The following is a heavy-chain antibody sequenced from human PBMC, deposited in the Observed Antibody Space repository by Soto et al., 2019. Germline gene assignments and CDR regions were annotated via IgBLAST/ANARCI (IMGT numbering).Heavy chain of an antibody. CDR3: ARKLDRDHWFDP. V-gene: IGHV1-18*01. D-gene: IGHD1-1*01. CDR1: GYTLTSYG. Sequence: ASVKVSCKASGYTLTSYGISWVRQAPGQGLEWMGWISAYNGNTNYAQKLQGRVTMTTDTSTSTAYMELRSLRSDDTAVYYCARKLDRDHWFDPWGQGTLVTVSS. J-gene: IGHJ5*02. CDR2: ISAYNGNT.